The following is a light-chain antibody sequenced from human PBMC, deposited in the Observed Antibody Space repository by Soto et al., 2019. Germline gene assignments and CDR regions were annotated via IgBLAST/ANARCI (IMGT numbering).Light chain of an antibody. CDR1: SSNIGSNY. V-gene: IGLV1-47*02. CDR3: AAWDDSLSGFYV. J-gene: IGLJ1*01. CDR2: SDN. Sequence: QSVLTQPPSASGTPGQSVTISCSGSSSNIGSNYVYWYRQLPGTAPKLLIYSDNHRPSGVPDRFSGSKSGTSASLAISGLRSEDEADYYCAAWDDSLSGFYVFGTGTKVTVL.